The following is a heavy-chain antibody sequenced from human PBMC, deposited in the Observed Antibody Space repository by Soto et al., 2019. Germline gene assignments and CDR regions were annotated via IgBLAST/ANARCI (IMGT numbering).Heavy chain of an antibody. V-gene: IGHV4-30-2*01. CDR2: IYHSGST. J-gene: IGHJ6*02. Sequence: PSETLSLTCAVSGGSISSGGYSWSWIRQPPGKGLEWIGYIYHSGSTYYNPSLKSRVTISVDRSKNQFSLKLSSVTAADTAVYYCARASPYTYYGMDVWGQGTTVTVS. CDR3: ARASPYTYYGMDV. D-gene: IGHD4-4*01. CDR1: GGSISSGGYS.